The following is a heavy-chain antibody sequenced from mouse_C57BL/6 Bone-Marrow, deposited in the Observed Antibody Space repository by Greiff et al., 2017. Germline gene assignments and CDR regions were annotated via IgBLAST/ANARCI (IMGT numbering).Heavy chain of an antibody. V-gene: IGHV1-47*01. D-gene: IGHD1-1*01. J-gene: IGHJ2*01. CDR1: GYTFTTYP. Sequence: VQLQESGAELVKPGASVKMSCKASGYTFTTYPIEWMKQNHGKSLEWIGNFHPYNDDTKYNEKFKGKATLTVEKSSNTVYLELSRLTSDDSAVYYCARSRTFFYYFDYWGQGTTLTVSS. CDR3: ARSRTFFYYFDY. CDR2: FHPYNDDT.